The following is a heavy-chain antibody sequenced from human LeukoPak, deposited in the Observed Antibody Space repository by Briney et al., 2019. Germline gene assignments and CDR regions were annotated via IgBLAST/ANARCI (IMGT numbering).Heavy chain of an antibody. CDR1: GGSFNGYY. J-gene: IGHJ4*02. CDR3: ARGQGVSSWYRY. V-gene: IGHV4-34*01. Sequence: SETLSLTCAVYGGSFNGYYWSWIRQPPGKGLEWIGEINHSGSTNYNPSLKSRVTISVDTSKNQFSLKLSSVTAADTAVYYCARGQGVSSWYRYWGQGTLVTVSS. D-gene: IGHD6-13*01. CDR2: INHSGST.